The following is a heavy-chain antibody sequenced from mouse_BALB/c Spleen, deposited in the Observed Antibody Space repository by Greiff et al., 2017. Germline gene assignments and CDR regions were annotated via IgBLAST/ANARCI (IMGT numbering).Heavy chain of an antibody. Sequence: EVQLQQSGAELVRPGALVKLSCKASGFNIKDYYMHWVKQRPEQGLECIGWIDPENGNTIYDPKFQGKASITADTSSNTAYLQLSSLTSEDTAVYYCARGSGYAWFAYWGQGTLVTVSA. CDR1: GFNIKDYY. D-gene: IGHD3-1*01. CDR3: ARGSGYAWFAY. V-gene: IGHV14-1*02. CDR2: IDPENGNT. J-gene: IGHJ3*01.